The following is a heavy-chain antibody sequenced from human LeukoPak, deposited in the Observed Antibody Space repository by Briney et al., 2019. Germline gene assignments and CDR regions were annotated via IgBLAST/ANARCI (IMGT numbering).Heavy chain of an antibody. V-gene: IGHV4-31*03. D-gene: IGHD5-18*01. CDR3: ASGYSYGSDY. Sequence: SETLSLTCTVSGGSISSGGYYWSWIRQHPGKGLEWIGYIYYSGSTYYNLSLKSRVTISVDTSKNQFSLKLSSVTAADTAVYYCASGYSYGSDYWGQGTLVTVSS. CDR2: IYYSGST. CDR1: GGSISSGGYY. J-gene: IGHJ4*02.